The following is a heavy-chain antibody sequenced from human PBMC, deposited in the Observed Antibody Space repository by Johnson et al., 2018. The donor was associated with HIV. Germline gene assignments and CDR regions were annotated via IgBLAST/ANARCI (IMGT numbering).Heavy chain of an antibody. CDR3: AKDSRRWGAFSDAFDI. D-gene: IGHD1-26*01. V-gene: IGHV3-NL1*01. Sequence: QVQLVESGGGVVQPGGSLRLSCAASGFTFSSYGMHWVRQAPGKGLEWVSFIYDGGTTYYADSVKGRFTISRDNSKNTLYLQMNSLRAEDTAVYYCAKDSRRWGAFSDAFDIWGQGTMVTVSS. CDR1: GFTFSSYG. CDR2: IYDGGTT. J-gene: IGHJ3*02.